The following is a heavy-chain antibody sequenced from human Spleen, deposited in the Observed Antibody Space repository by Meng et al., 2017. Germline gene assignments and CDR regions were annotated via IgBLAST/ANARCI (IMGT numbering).Heavy chain of an antibody. D-gene: IGHD4-17*01. CDR1: GFTFSSYE. J-gene: IGHJ4*02. CDR2: IGSSVNPI. V-gene: IGHV3-48*03. CDR3: ARGRGGYGDLDY. Sequence: GGSLRLSCAASGFTFSSYEMNWVRQAPGKGLEWVSYIGSSVNPIYYADSVKGRFTISRDNAKNSLYLQMNSLRAEDTAVYYCARGRGGYGDLDYWSQGTLVTVSS.